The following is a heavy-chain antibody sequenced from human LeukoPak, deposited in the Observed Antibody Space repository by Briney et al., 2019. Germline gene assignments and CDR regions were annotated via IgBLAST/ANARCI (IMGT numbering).Heavy chain of an antibody. CDR1: GGSISSYY. J-gene: IGHJ5*02. D-gene: IGHD6-13*01. CDR3: ARRYSSSWPWFDP. Sequence: SETLSLTCTVSGGSISSYYWSWIRQPPGKGLEWIGYIYYSGSTNYNPSLKSRVTISVDTSKNQFSLKLSSATAADTAVYYCARRYSSSWPWFDPWGQGTLVTVSS. V-gene: IGHV4-59*08. CDR2: IYYSGST.